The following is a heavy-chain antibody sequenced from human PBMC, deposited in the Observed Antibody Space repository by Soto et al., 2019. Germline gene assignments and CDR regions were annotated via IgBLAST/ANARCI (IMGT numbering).Heavy chain of an antibody. D-gene: IGHD6-6*01. CDR2: IIPIFGTA. Sequence: SVKVSCKASGGTFSSYAISWVRQAPGQGLEWMGGIIPIFGTANYAQKFQGRVTITADESTSTAYMELSSLRSEDTAVYYCADYSSSSGINYYYYGMDVWGQGXTVTVYS. CDR3: ADYSSSSGINYYYYGMDV. V-gene: IGHV1-69*13. J-gene: IGHJ6*02. CDR1: GGTFSSYA.